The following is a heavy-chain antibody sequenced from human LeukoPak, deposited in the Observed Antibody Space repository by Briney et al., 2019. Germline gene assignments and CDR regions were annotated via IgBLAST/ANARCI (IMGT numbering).Heavy chain of an antibody. CDR2: INPNSGGT. CDR1: GYTFTGYY. J-gene: IGHJ4*02. CDR3: AGTNYYDSSGYIGY. D-gene: IGHD3-22*01. Sequence: ASVKVSCKASGYTFTGYYMHWVRQAPGQGLEWMGWINPNSGGTNYAQKFQGRVTMTRDTSISTAYMERSRLRSDDTAVYYCAGTNYYDSSGYIGYWGQGTLVTVSS. V-gene: IGHV1-2*02.